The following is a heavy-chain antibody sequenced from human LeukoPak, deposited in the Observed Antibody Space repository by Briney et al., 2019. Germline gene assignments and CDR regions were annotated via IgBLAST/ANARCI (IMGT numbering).Heavy chain of an antibody. CDR2: ISGSGGST. CDR1: GFTFSSYA. J-gene: IGHJ4*02. CDR3: AKIYYGSGSYLLDY. V-gene: IGHV3-23*01. D-gene: IGHD3-10*01. Sequence: PGGSLRLSCPASGFTFSSYAMSWVRQAQGKGLEWVSAISGSGGSTYYADSVKGRFTISRDNSKNTLYLQMNSLRAEDTAVYYCAKIYYGSGSYLLDYWGQGTLVTVSS.